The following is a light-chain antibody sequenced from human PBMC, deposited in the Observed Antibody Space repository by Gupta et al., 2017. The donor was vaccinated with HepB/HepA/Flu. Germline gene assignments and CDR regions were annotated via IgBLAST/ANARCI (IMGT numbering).Light chain of an antibody. J-gene: IGLJ1*01. Sequence: QTVVTQEPSFSVSPGGTVTLTCGLTSDSVSTRYYPSWYQQTPGQAPRTLIYNTNTRSSGVPDRFSGSILGNKAALTITGAQADDESNYYCVLYLGSGIDVFGTGTKVTVL. V-gene: IGLV8-61*01. CDR2: NTN. CDR3: VLYLGSGIDV. CDR1: SDSVSTRYY.